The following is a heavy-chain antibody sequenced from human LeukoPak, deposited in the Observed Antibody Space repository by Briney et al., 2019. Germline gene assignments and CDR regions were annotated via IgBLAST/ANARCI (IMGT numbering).Heavy chain of an antibody. CDR3: ARDVPTVVTPHWFDP. Sequence: SETLSLTCAVSGGSITRGYSSWNWIRQPPGKGLEWIGYIYHSGRPYYNPSLKSRVTISVDTSKNQFSLKLSSVTAADTAVYYCARDVPTVVTPHWFDPWGQGTLVTVSS. V-gene: IGHV4-30-2*01. CDR1: GGSITRGYSS. J-gene: IGHJ5*02. CDR2: IYHSGRP. D-gene: IGHD4-23*01.